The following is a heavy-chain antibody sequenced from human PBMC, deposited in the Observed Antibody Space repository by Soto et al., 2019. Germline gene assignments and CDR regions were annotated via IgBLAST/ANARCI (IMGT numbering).Heavy chain of an antibody. V-gene: IGHV6-1*01. CDR2: TYYRSKWYN. CDR1: GDSVSSNSAA. D-gene: IGHD3-10*01. CDR3: ARVRIPGRGCAFDI. J-gene: IGHJ3*02. Sequence: QSQTLSLTCAISGDSVSSNSAAWNWIRQPPSRGLEWLGRTYYRSKWYNDYAVSVKSRITINPDTSKNQFSLQLNSVTPEDTAVYYCARVRIPGRGCAFDIWGQGTMVTVSS.